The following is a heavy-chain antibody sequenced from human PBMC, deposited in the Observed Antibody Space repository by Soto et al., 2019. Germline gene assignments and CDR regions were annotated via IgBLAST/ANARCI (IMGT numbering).Heavy chain of an antibody. CDR3: ASEREELRYFD. Sequence: PGGSLRLSCAASGFTVSSNYMSWVRQAPGKGLEWVSVIYSGGSTYYADSVKGRFTISRDNSKNTLYLQMNSLRAEDTAVYYCASEREELRYFDWGQGTLVTVSS. CDR1: GFTVSSNY. D-gene: IGHD3-9*01. J-gene: IGHJ4*02. CDR2: IYSGGST. V-gene: IGHV3-66*01.